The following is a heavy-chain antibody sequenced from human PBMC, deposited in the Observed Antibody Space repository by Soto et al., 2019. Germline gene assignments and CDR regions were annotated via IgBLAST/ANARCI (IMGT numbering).Heavy chain of an antibody. Sequence: QVQLQESGPGLVRPSETLSLTCTVSSDSISSYYWIWIRQSPGKVLEWIGYTDYSGNTNYNPSLKSRVTISGDTSKNQFSMSLSSVTAADTAVYYCARAEGDPLYYLDVWGQGTLVTVSS. CDR3: ARAEGDPLYYLDV. J-gene: IGHJ4*02. CDR2: TDYSGNT. V-gene: IGHV4-59*08. CDR1: SDSISSYY. D-gene: IGHD2-21*02.